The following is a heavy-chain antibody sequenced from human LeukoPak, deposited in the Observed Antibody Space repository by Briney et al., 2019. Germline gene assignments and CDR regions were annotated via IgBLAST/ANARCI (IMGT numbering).Heavy chain of an antibody. Sequence: ASVRVSCRVSGYTLTELSMHWVRQAPGKGLEWMGGIIPIFGTANYAQKFQGRVTITTDESTSTAYMELSSLRSEDTAVYYCARVNYDSSNYYFDYWGQGTLVTVSS. CDR3: ARVNYDSSNYYFDY. CDR1: GYTLTELS. J-gene: IGHJ4*02. CDR2: IIPIFGTA. V-gene: IGHV1-69*05. D-gene: IGHD3-22*01.